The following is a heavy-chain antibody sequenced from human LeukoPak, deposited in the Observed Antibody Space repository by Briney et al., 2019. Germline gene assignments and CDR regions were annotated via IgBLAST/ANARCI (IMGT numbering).Heavy chain of an antibody. Sequence: SETLSLTCTVSGGSISSGSYYWSWIRQPAGKGLEWIGRIYTSGSTNYNPSLKSRVTISVDTSKNQFSLKLGSVTAADTAVYYCARGGERYCSSTSCSLDYWGQGTLVTVSS. J-gene: IGHJ4*02. CDR2: IYTSGST. CDR1: GGSISSGSYY. D-gene: IGHD2-2*01. V-gene: IGHV4-61*02. CDR3: ARGGERYCSSTSCSLDY.